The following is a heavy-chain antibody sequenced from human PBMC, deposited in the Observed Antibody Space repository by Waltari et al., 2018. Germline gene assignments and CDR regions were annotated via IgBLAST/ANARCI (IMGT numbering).Heavy chain of an antibody. CDR2: VNEVGSEQ. Sequence: GLIFRDVWKSWVRQAPEKRLEWVDNVNEVGSEQLYADSVAGRFTLVSDKSQYVQYLQMDSLTGDDTAVYYCTSDERAGGFWGRGTLDTVAS. V-gene: IGHV3-7*01. CDR1: GLIFRDVW. J-gene: IGHJ4*02. CDR3: TSDERAGGF.